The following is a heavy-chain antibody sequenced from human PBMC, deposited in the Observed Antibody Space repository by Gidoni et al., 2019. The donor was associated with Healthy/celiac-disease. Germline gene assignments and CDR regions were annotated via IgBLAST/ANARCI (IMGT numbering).Heavy chain of an antibody. Sequence: EVQLLESGGGLVQPGGSLRLSCAAPGFTFTSYARSWFRQAPGKGLEWVSAISGSGGSTYYADPVKGRFTISRDNSKNTLYLQMNSLRAEDTAVYYCAKIANPYYYDSSGYYPDAFDIWGQGTMVTVSS. V-gene: IGHV3-23*01. CDR1: GFTFTSYA. J-gene: IGHJ3*02. CDR2: ISGSGGST. CDR3: AKIANPYYYDSSGYYPDAFDI. D-gene: IGHD3-22*01.